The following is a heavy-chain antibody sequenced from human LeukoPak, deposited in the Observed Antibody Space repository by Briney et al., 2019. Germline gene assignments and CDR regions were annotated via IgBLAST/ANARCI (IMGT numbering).Heavy chain of an antibody. CDR3: ARRVAVAGSSRSFDS. J-gene: IGHJ4*02. V-gene: IGHV5-51*01. D-gene: IGHD6-19*01. CDR2: INPGDSDT. Sequence: GESLKISCKASGYSFPNYWIGWVRQTPGKGLEWMGIINPGDSDTRYSPSFRGQVTISADKSISTAYLQWTSLKASDSAMYYCARRVAVAGSSRSFDSWGQGTLVTVSS. CDR1: GYSFPNYW.